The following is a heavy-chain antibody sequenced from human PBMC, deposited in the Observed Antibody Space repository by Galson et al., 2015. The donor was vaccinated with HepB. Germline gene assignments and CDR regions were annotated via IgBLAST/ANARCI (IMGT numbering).Heavy chain of an antibody. CDR1: GFTFSSYG. V-gene: IGHV3-30*18. CDR2: ISYDGSNK. J-gene: IGHJ4*02. Sequence: SLRLSCAASGFTFSSYGMHWVRQAPGKGLEWVAVISYDGSNKYYEDSVKGRFTISRDNSKSTLYLQMNSLRAEDTAVYYCAKDLDYWGQGTLVTVSS. CDR3: AKDLDY.